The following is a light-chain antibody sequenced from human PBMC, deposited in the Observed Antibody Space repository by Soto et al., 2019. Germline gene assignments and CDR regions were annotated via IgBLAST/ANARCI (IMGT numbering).Light chain of an antibody. J-gene: IGKJ1*01. Sequence: EIVLTQSPATLSLSPGERVTLSCRASESINRNLVWYQKRPGQAPRLVIYGASTRATGIPARFSGSRSGTDFTLTISSLQSEDLAVYYCQQCHNWPRTFGQGTKVEIK. CDR2: GAS. CDR1: ESINRN. CDR3: QQCHNWPRT. V-gene: IGKV3-15*01.